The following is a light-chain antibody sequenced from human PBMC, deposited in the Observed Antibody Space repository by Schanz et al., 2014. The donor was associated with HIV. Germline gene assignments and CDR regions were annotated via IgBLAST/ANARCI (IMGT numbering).Light chain of an antibody. CDR2: ATS. Sequence: EIVLTQSPGSLSLSPGGRATLSCGASQRLSSAYLAWYQQKRDQPPRLVIYATSTRAVGIPDRFSGSGSSTDFTLTISRLEPEDSAVYYCQQYGSSPTFGQGTRVEIK. V-gene: IGKV3-20*01. J-gene: IGKJ1*01. CDR3: QQYGSSPT. CDR1: QRLSSAY.